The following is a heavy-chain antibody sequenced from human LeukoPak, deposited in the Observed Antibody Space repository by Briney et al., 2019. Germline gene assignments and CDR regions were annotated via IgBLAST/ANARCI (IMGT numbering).Heavy chain of an antibody. J-gene: IGHJ4*02. CDR3: ASRLRGLLLGEYHYFDY. CDR2: IYHSGST. CDR1: GYSISSAYY. D-gene: IGHD3-22*01. V-gene: IGHV4-38-2*02. Sequence: SETLSLTCSVSGYSISSAYYWGWIRQPPGKGLEWIGSIYHSGSTYYNPSLKSRVTISVDTSKNQFSLKLSSVTAADTAVYYCASRLRGLLLGEYHYFDYWGQGTLVTVSS.